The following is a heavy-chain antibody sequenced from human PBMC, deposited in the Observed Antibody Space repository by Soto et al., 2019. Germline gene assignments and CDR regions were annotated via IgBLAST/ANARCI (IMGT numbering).Heavy chain of an antibody. Sequence: EVQLVESGGGLVQPGGSLRLSCAASGFTFSNYWMHWVRQAPGKGLVWVSRVNTDGGTASYADSVKGRFTISRDNARNTLYLQMNSLRAEDTAVYYCARGQNTAMANWGQGTLVTXSS. V-gene: IGHV3-74*01. CDR2: VNTDGGTA. D-gene: IGHD5-18*01. CDR3: ARGQNTAMAN. J-gene: IGHJ4*02. CDR1: GFTFSNYW.